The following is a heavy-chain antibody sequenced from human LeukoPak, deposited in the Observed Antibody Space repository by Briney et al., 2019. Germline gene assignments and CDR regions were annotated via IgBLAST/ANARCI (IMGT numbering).Heavy chain of an antibody. CDR1: GFTFSSYS. CDR2: ISTSSSYI. J-gene: IGHJ4*02. CDR3: ARDPRDYPFDY. D-gene: IGHD4-17*01. V-gene: IGHV3-21*01. Sequence: GGSLRLSCADAGFTFSSYSMNWVRQAPGKGLECVSSISTSSSYIYYADSVKGRFTISRDNAKNSLYLQMNSLRAEDTAVYYCARDPRDYPFDYWGQGALVTVSS.